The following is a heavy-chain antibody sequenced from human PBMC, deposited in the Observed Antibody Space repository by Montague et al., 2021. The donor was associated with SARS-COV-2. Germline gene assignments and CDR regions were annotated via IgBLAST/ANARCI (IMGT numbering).Heavy chain of an antibody. J-gene: IGHJ4*02. CDR2: ISGSGGSI. V-gene: IGHV3-23*01. D-gene: IGHD3-3*01. CDR3: ATSRFLEWLFTMDGTFDY. Sequence: SLRLSCAASGFTFSSYAMSWVRQAPGKGLEWVSAISGSGGSIYYADSVKGRFTIPRDNSKNTLYLQMNSLRAEDTAVYYCATSRFLEWLFTMDGTFDYWGQGTLVTVSS. CDR1: GFTFSSYA.